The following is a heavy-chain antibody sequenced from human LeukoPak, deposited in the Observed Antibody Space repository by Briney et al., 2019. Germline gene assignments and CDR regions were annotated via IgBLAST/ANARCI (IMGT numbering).Heavy chain of an antibody. CDR1: GGSISSFY. D-gene: IGHD7-27*01. J-gene: IGHJ2*01. Sequence: SETLSLTCTVSGGSISSFYWSWIRQPAGKGLEWIGHIYTTGNTNYNPSLKSRVTISIDTSKNQFSLRLNSVTAADTAVYYCARHPSRWGPVGYFDLWGRGTLVPVSS. CDR2: IYTTGNT. V-gene: IGHV4-4*07. CDR3: ARHPSRWGPVGYFDL.